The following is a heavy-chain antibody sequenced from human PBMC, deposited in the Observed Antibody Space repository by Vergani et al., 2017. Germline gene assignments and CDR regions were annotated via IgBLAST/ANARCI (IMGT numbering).Heavy chain of an antibody. CDR2: IRSKAYGQAT. CDR1: GFTFGYYA. D-gene: IGHD3-10*01. CDR3: VRDQVTMLRGSDALDI. V-gene: IGHV3-49*03. J-gene: IGHJ3*02. Sequence: EVQLVESGGDLVQPGRSLRLSCTASGFTFGYYAMDWFRQAPGQGLEWVGGIRSKAYGQATIYAASVKGRFTISRDDSKSIAYLQMNNLQTEDTAMYYCVRDQVTMLRGSDALDIWGQWTMVTVSS.